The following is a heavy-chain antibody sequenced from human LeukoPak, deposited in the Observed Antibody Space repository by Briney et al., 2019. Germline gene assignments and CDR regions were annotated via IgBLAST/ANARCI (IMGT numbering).Heavy chain of an antibody. V-gene: IGHV3-49*04. CDR2: IRSKAYGGTT. CDR3: AGARRAAAAGTFDF. CDR1: GFTFGDYA. D-gene: IGHD6-13*01. J-gene: IGHJ5*01. Sequence: PGRSLRLSCTASGFTFGDYAMSWVRQAPGKGLEWVGFIRSKAYGGTTEYAASVKGRFTISSDDSKRIAYLQMNSLKTEDTALYYCAGARRAAAAGTFDFWGQGTQVTVSS.